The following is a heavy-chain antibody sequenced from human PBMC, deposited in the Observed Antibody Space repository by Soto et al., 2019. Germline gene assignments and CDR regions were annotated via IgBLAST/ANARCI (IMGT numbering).Heavy chain of an antibody. CDR2: MKSKTDCGTT. D-gene: IGHD2-15*01. J-gene: IGHJ4*02. V-gene: IGHV3-15*01. CDR3: TTEGPGYCSGGSCYAIDY. CDR1: GFTFTKAW. Sequence: GGSLRLSCAASGFTFTKAWMSWVRQAPGKGLEWVGRMKSKTDCGTTDYAAPVKGRFTISRDDSKNTLYLQMNSLKTEDTAVYYCTTEGPGYCSGGSCYAIDYWGQGTLVTVSS.